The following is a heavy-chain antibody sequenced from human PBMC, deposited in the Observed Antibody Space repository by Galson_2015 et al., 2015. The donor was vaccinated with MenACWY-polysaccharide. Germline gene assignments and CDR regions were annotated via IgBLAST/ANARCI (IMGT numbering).Heavy chain of an antibody. CDR1: GGSISSYY. D-gene: IGHD5-18*01. J-gene: IGHJ6*02. CDR3: ARMGGGYSSRVYYYYGMDV. Sequence: SETPSLTCTVSGGSISSYYWSWIRQPPGKGLEWIGYIYSSGSTNYNPSLKSRVTISVDTSKNQFSLKLTSVTAADTAVYFCARMGGGYSSRVYYYYGMDVWGQGTTVTVSS. CDR2: IYSSGST. V-gene: IGHV4-59*01.